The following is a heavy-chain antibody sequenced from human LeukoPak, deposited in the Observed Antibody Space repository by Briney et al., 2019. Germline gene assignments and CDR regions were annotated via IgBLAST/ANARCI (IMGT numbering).Heavy chain of an antibody. CDR3: ARDNRKGDAFDI. D-gene: IGHD1-14*01. Sequence: GGSLRLSCAASGFTFSSAWMSWVRQAPGEGLEWVAFIRSDGSDIYYTDSVKGRFTISRDNAKNTLYLQMNSLRAEDTAVYYCARDNRKGDAFDIWGQGTMVTVSS. V-gene: IGHV3-30*02. J-gene: IGHJ3*02. CDR2: IRSDGSDI. CDR1: GFTFSSAW.